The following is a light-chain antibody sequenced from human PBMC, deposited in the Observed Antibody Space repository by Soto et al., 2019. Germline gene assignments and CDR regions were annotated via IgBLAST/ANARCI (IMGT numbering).Light chain of an antibody. CDR3: QQHNDWPLT. CDR2: RIS. CDR1: QSVNTN. Sequence: EIVMTQSPATLSLSPGETATLSCRASQSVNTNLAWYQQKAGQAPRLLIYRISTRATGIPARFSGSGSGTEFTLTINSLQSEDFAVYYCQQHNDWPLTFGGGTKVEIK. J-gene: IGKJ4*01. V-gene: IGKV3-15*01.